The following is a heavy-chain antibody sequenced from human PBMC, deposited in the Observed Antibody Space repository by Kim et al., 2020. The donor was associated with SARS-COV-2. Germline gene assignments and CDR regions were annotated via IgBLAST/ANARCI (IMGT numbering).Heavy chain of an antibody. CDR1: GGSISSGGYY. J-gene: IGHJ3*02. CDR3: ARDHRRSIVYGDYVGGAFDI. V-gene: IGHV4-31*03. D-gene: IGHD4-17*01. Sequence: SETLSLTCTVSGGSISSGGYYWSWIRQHPGKGLEWIGYIYYSGSTYYNPSLKSRVTISVDTSKNQFSLKLSSVTAADTAVYYCARDHRRSIVYGDYVGGAFDIWGQGTMVTVSS. CDR2: IYYSGST.